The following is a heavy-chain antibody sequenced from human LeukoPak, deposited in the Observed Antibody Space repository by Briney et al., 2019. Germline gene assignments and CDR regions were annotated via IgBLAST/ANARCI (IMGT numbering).Heavy chain of an antibody. J-gene: IGHJ4*02. Sequence: SSETLSLTCAVYGGSFSGYYWSWLRQPPGKGLEWIGEINHSGSTNYNPSLKSRVTISVDTSKNQFSLKRSSVTAADTAVYYCARGRMETHSYYDFWSGYRPLYFDYWGQGTLVTVSS. V-gene: IGHV4-34*01. CDR1: GGSFSGYY. CDR3: ARGRMETHSYYDFWSGYRPLYFDY. D-gene: IGHD3-3*01. CDR2: INHSGST.